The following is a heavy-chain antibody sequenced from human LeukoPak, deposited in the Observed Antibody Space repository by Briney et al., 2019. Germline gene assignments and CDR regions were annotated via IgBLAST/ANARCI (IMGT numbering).Heavy chain of an antibody. V-gene: IGHV1-69*13. D-gene: IGHD5-18*01. Sequence: SVTVSFTASGGTFSIYAISWVRQAPGQGLEWMGGIIPIFGTANYAQKFQGRVTITADESTSTAYMELSSLRSEDTAVYYCASGYSYGPYYYFDYWGQGTLVTVSS. CDR2: IIPIFGTA. CDR1: GGTFSIYA. J-gene: IGHJ4*02. CDR3: ASGYSYGPYYYFDY.